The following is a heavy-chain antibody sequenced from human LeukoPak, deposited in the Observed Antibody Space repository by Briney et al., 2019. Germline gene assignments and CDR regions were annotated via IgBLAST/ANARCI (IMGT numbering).Heavy chain of an antibody. D-gene: IGHD2-2*01. J-gene: IGHJ3*02. Sequence: GGSLRLSCAASGLTVSRNYMNWVRQAPGKGLEWVSIIYGGGTTYYADSVKGRFTISRDNSKNTMYLQMNSLRAEDTAVYYCARSTRAVVPTADDAFDIWGQGTIVTVSS. CDR2: IYGGGTT. CDR3: ARSTRAVVPTADDAFDI. V-gene: IGHV3-66*02. CDR1: GLTVSRNY.